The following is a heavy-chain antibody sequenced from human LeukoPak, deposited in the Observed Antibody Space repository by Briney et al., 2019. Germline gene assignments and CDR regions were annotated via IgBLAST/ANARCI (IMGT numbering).Heavy chain of an antibody. J-gene: IGHJ4*02. V-gene: IGHV3-23*01. CDR1: GFTFSSYA. CDR3: AKDRIPYLTGTIGDSFDY. D-gene: IGHD1-7*01. Sequence: GGSLRLSCAASGFTFSSYAMSWVRQAPAKGLEWVSAISGSGGSTYYADSVKGRFTISRDNSKNTLYLQMNSLRAEDTAVYYCAKDRIPYLTGTIGDSFDYWGQGTLVTVSS. CDR2: ISGSGGST.